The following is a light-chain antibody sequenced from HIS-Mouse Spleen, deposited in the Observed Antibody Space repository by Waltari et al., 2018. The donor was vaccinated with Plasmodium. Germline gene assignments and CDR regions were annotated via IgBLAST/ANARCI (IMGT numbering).Light chain of an antibody. CDR1: QDISNY. CDR2: DAS. V-gene: IGKV1-33*01. J-gene: IGKJ2*01. CDR3: QQYDNLPPYT. Sequence: DIQMTQSPSSLSASVGDRVTITCQASQDISNYLNWYQQKPGKAPKLRIYDASKLETGVPSRFSGSGSGTDFTFTISSLQPEDIATYYCQQYDNLPPYTFGQGTKLEIK.